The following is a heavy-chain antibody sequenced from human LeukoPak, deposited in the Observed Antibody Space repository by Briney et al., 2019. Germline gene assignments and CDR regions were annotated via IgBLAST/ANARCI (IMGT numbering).Heavy chain of an antibody. CDR2: INPSGGST. D-gene: IGHD5-12*01. CDR1: GYTFTSYY. Sequence: ASVKVSCKASGYTFTSYYMHWVRQAPGQGLEWMGIINPSGGSTSYAQKFQGRVTMTRDTSTSTVYMELSSLRSEDTAVYYCARGMWLRAAGDPGQRYNWFDPWGQGTLVTVSS. CDR3: ARGMWLRAAGDPGQRYNWFDP. J-gene: IGHJ5*02. V-gene: IGHV1-46*03.